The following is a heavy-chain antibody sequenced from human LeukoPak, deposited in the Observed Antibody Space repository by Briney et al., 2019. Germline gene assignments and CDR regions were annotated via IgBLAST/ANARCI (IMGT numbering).Heavy chain of an antibody. CDR1: GGTFSSYA. D-gene: IGHD5-12*01. V-gene: IGHV1-69*13. CDR3: ARDLVATIVAPDAFVI. CDR2: IIPIFGTA. Sequence: SVKVSCKASGGTFSSYAISWVRQAPGQGLEWMGGIIPIFGTANYAQKFQGRVTISADESTSTAYMELSSLRSEDTAVYYCARDLVATIVAPDAFVIWGQGTMVTVSS. J-gene: IGHJ3*02.